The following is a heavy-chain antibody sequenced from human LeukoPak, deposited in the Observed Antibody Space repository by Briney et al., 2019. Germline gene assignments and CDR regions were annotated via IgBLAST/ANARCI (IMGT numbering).Heavy chain of an antibody. J-gene: IGHJ4*02. CDR3: ARASSDFDY. Sequence: PSETLSLTCAVSGGSISSNNWWSWVRQPPGKGLEWIGDIYHSGSTNYSPSLKSRVTISVDESKNQFSLKLSSLTAADTAVYYCARASSDFDYWGQGTLVTVSS. CDR1: GGSISSNNW. V-gene: IGHV4-4*02. CDR2: IYHSGST.